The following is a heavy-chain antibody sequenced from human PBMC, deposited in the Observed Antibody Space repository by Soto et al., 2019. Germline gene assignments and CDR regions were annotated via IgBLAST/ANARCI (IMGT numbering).Heavy chain of an antibody. CDR2: INPSGGT. Sequence: ASVKVSCKASGYTFTSYYMHWVRQAPGQGLEWMGIINPSGGTSYNPSLKSRVTISVDTSKSQFSLKLTSVTAADRAVYYCARGSVDTVDSSGFYEYWGQGTPVTVSS. D-gene: IGHD3-22*01. J-gene: IGHJ4*02. CDR3: ARGSVDTVDSSGFYEY. V-gene: IGHV1-46*01. CDR1: GYTFTSYY.